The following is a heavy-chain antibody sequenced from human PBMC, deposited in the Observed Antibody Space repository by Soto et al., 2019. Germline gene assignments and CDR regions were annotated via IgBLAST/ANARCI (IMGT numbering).Heavy chain of an antibody. CDR1: GGSFSGYY. V-gene: IGHV4-34*01. CDR2: INHSGST. CDR3: ARRAALRYFDY. D-gene: IGHD6-6*01. Sequence: SETLSLTCAVYGGSFSGYYWSWIRQPPGKGLEWIGEINHSGSTNYNPSLKSRVTISVDTSKNQFSLKLSSVTAADTAVYYCARRAALRYFDYWGQGTLVTVSS. J-gene: IGHJ4*02.